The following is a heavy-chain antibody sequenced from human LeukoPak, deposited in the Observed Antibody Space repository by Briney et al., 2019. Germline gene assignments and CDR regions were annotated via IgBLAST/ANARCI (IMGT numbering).Heavy chain of an antibody. CDR2: IIPIFGTA. V-gene: IGHV1-69*13. Sequence: PVASVKVSCKASGGTFSSYAISWVRQAPGQGLEWMGGIIPIFGTANYAQKFQGRFTITADESTSTAYMELSSLRSEDTAVYYCARGAGVLTGYYTSPPLFDYWGQGTLVTVSS. D-gene: IGHD3-9*01. CDR1: GGTFSSYA. CDR3: ARGAGVLTGYYTSPPLFDY. J-gene: IGHJ4*02.